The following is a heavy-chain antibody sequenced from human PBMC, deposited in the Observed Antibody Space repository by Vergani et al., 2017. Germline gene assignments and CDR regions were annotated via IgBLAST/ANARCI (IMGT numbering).Heavy chain of an antibody. CDR2: IIPIFGTA. J-gene: IGHJ4*02. D-gene: IGHD3-10*01. V-gene: IGHV1-69*12. CDR1: GGTFSSYA. CDR3: ARDGGFTMVRGVIGPYYFDY. Sequence: QVQLVQSGAEVKKPGSSVKVSCKASGGTFSSYAISWVRQAPGQGLEWMGGIIPIFGTANYAQKFQGRVTITADESTRTAYMELSSLRSEDTAVYYCARDGGFTMVRGVIGPYYFDYWGQGTLVTVSS.